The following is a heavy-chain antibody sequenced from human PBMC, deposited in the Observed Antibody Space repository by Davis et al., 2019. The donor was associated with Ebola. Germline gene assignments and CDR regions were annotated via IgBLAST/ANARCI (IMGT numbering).Heavy chain of an antibody. CDR2: IYYSGGT. CDR1: GFSVSSNY. Sequence: ESLKISCAASGFSVSSNYMSWIRQPPGKGLEWIGYIYYSGGTNYNPSLKSRVTISVDTSKNQFSLKLSSVTAADTAVYYCARPSNFAWYFDLWGRGTLVTVSS. CDR3: ARPSNFAWYFDL. V-gene: IGHV4-59*02. J-gene: IGHJ2*01. D-gene: IGHD4-11*01.